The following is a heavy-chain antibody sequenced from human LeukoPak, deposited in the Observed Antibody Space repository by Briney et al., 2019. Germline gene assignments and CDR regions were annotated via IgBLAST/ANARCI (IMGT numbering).Heavy chain of an antibody. CDR3: ARVKPPPDYDFWSGPFDY. CDR1: GYTFTGYY. J-gene: IGHJ4*02. CDR2: INPNSGGT. Sequence: ASVKVSCKASGYTFTGYYMHWVRQAPGQGLEWMGWINPNSGGTNYAQKFQGRVTMTRDTSISTAYMELSRLRSDDTAVYYCARVKPPPDYDFWSGPFDYWGQGTLVTVSS. V-gene: IGHV1-2*02. D-gene: IGHD3-3*01.